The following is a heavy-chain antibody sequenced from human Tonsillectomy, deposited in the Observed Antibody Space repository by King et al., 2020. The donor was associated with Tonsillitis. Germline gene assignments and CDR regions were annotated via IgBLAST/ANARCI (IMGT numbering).Heavy chain of an antibody. D-gene: IGHD5-18*01. V-gene: IGHV4-61*02. J-gene: IGHJ6*03. CDR2: IYTSGST. CDR1: GGSISSGSYY. Sequence: VQLQESGPGLVKPSQTLSLTCTVSGGSISSGSYYWSWIRQPAGKGLEWIGRIYTSGSTNYNPSLKSRVTMSVDTSENQFSLNLSSVTAADTAVYYCARDGGYSYGTGNYYYYMDVWGKGTTVTVSS. CDR3: ARDGGYSYGTGNYYYYMDV.